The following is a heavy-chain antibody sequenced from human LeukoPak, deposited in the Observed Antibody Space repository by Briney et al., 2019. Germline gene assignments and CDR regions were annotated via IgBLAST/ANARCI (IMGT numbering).Heavy chain of an antibody. CDR2: INPNSGGT. D-gene: IGHD3-22*01. J-gene: IGHJ4*02. CDR3: ARLYYYDSSGYYYYYFDY. V-gene: IGHV1-2*04. Sequence: ASVKVSCKASGYTFTSSGISWVRQAPGQGLEWMGWINPNSGGTNYAQKFQGWVTMTRDTSISTAYMELSRLGSDDTAVYYCARLYYYDSSGYYYYYFDYWGQGTLVTVSS. CDR1: GYTFTSSG.